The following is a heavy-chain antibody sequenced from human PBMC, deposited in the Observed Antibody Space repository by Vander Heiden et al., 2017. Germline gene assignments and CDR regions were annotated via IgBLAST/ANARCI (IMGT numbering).Heavy chain of an antibody. D-gene: IGHD2-2*01. CDR2: INSDGSSV. J-gene: IGHJ4*02. CDR1: GFSFGDAW. V-gene: IGHV3-74*01. Sequence: EVQLVESGGGLVQPGVSLSLSCAASGFSFGDAWMHWVRQGPGKGLLSVSHINSDGSSVNYADSVKGRFTVSRDNAKNTLYLQMNSLRAEDTAVYYCVRAINAADWGQGTLVTVSS. CDR3: VRAINAAD.